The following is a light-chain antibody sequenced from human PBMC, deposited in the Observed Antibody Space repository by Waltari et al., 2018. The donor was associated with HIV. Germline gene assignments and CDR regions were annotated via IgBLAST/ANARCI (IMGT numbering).Light chain of an antibody. V-gene: IGLV2-14*03. CDR1: SSDVGAYEY. Sequence: QSALTQPASVSGSPGQSITISCTGTSSDVGAYEYVSWYQQHPGKVPKLLIYDVYNRPSRISNRFSGSKSGNTASLTISWLQAEDEAAYYCASFTSGRLNVFGTGTKVTVL. CDR3: ASFTSGRLNV. J-gene: IGLJ1*01. CDR2: DVY.